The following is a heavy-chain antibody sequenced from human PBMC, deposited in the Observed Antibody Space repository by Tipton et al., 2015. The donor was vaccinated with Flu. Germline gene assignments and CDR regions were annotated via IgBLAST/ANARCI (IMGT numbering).Heavy chain of an antibody. V-gene: IGHV4-4*07. J-gene: IGHJ3*02. Sequence: TLSLTCTVSGGSISKSYWSWLRQPVGKGLQWIGRISTSGSTNYNASLESRVSMSRDTSRNQFSLRLRSATAADTAPYFCARDLRGYSGYTGGDGFDIWGRGIMVIVSS. CDR2: ISTSGST. D-gene: IGHD5-12*01. CDR1: GGSISKSY. CDR3: ARDLRGYSGYTGGDGFDI.